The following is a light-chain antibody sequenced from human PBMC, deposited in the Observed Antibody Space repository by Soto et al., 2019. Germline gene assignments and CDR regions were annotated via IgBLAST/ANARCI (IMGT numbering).Light chain of an antibody. CDR2: SNN. J-gene: IGLJ3*02. Sequence: QPVLTQPPSASGTPGQRVTISCSGSSSNIGSNTVNWYQQLPGTAPKLLIYSNNQRPSGVPDRFSGSKSGTSASLAISGLQSEDEADYYCAAWEDSLNWVFGGGTKLTVL. CDR1: SSNIGSNT. CDR3: AAWEDSLNWV. V-gene: IGLV1-44*01.